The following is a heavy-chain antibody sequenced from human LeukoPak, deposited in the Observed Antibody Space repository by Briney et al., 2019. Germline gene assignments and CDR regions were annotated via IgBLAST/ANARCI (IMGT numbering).Heavy chain of an antibody. V-gene: IGHV5-51*01. CDR2: IYPGDSDT. D-gene: IGHD2-2*01. CDR1: GYSFTSYW. Sequence: GESLKISCKGSGYSFTSYWIGWVRQMPGKGLEWMGIIYPGDSDTRYSPSFQGQVTISADKSISTAYLQWSSLKASDTAMYYCARFIAVVPAAIVPLGAFDIWGQGTMVTVSS. CDR3: ARFIAVVPAAIVPLGAFDI. J-gene: IGHJ3*02.